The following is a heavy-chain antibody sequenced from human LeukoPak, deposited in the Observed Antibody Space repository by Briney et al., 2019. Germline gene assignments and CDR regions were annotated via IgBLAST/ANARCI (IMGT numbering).Heavy chain of an antibody. CDR1: GFTFSNAW. D-gene: IGHD5-12*01. CDR3: AKDGAWLRFDD. V-gene: IGHV3-15*01. J-gene: IGHJ4*02. CDR2: IKSKTDGGTT. Sequence: PGGSLRLSCAASGFTFSNAWMSWVRQAPGKGLEWVGRIKSKTDGGTTDYAAPVKGRFTISRDDSKNTLYLQMKNLRADDTAVHYCAKDGAWLRFDDWGQGILVSVSS.